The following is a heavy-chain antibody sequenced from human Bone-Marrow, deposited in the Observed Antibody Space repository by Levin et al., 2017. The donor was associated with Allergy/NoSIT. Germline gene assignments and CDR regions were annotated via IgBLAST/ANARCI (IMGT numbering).Heavy chain of an antibody. D-gene: IGHD3-22*01. CDR3: ARDSDYYDSSGYFMYFQH. CDR1: GGSISSSNW. J-gene: IGHJ1*01. CDR2: IYHSGST. Sequence: KTSETLSLTCAVSGGSISSSNWWSWVRQPPGKGLEWIGEIYHSGSTNYNPSLKSRVTISVDKSKNQFSLKLSSVTAADTAVYYCARDSDYYDSSGYFMYFQHWGQGTLVTVSS. V-gene: IGHV4-4*02.